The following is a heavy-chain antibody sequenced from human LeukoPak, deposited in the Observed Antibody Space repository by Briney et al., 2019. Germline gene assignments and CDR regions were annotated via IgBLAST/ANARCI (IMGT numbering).Heavy chain of an antibody. CDR2: IYTSGST. V-gene: IGHV4-4*07. CDR1: GGSISSYC. D-gene: IGHD3-3*01. CDR3: ARDFSTIFGPGGVWFDP. J-gene: IGHJ5*02. Sequence: SETLSLTCTVSGGSISSYCWSWIRQPAGKGLEWIGRIYTSGSTNYNPSLKSRATMSVDTSKNQFSLKLSSVTAADTAVYYCARDFSTIFGPGGVWFDPWGQGTLVTVSS.